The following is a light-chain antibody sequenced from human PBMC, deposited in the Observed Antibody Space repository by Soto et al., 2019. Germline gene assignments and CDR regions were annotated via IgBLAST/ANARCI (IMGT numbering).Light chain of an antibody. CDR1: SSNVGGGYD. CDR3: QAYDNSLSGYV. CDR2: ANN. J-gene: IGLJ1*01. V-gene: IGLV1-40*01. Sequence: QSVLTQPPSVSGAPGRRVTITCTGSSSNVGGGYDVHWYQHLPGTGPKLLIYANNNRPAGVPDRFSGSKSGTSASLAITGLQAEDEADYYCQAYDNSLSGYVFGTGTKV.